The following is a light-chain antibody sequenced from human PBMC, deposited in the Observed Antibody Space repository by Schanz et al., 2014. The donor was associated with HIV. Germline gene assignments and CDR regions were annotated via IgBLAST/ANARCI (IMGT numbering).Light chain of an antibody. CDR2: ANS. CDR1: SSNIGSVYD. J-gene: IGLJ1*01. CDR3: AAWDDTLNGYV. Sequence: QSVLTQPPSVSGAPGQRVTISCTGSSSNIGSVYDVHWYQQLPGTAPKHLIFANSDRPSGVPDRFSGSSSGTSASLAISGLQSEDEADYYCAAWDDTLNGYVFGSGTKLTVL. V-gene: IGLV1-40*01.